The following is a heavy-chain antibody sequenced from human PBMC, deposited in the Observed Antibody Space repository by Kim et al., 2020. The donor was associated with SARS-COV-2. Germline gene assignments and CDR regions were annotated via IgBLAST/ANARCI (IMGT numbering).Heavy chain of an antibody. D-gene: IGHD1-26*01. V-gene: IGHV6-1*01. J-gene: IGHJ4*02. CDR1: GDSVSSNSVA. CDR2: PYYRSKWYN. CDR3: ARSYSGTYNS. Sequence: SQTLSLTCAISGDSVSSNSVAWNWIRQSPSRGLEWLGRPYYRSKWYNDYAVSVKSRITITPDTSKNQFSLHLSSVSPEDTAIYYCARSYSGTYNSWGQGTLVTVSS.